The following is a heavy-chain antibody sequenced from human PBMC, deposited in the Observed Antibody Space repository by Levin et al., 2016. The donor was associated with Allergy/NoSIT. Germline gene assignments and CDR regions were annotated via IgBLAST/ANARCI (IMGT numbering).Heavy chain of an antibody. D-gene: IGHD6-19*01. J-gene: IGHJ5*02. Sequence: WIRQPPGKGLEWIGEINHSGSTNYNPSLKSRVTISVDTSKNQFSLKLSSVTAADTAVYYCARVQQWLVKRIDPWGQGTLVTVSS. CDR2: INHSGST. V-gene: IGHV4-34*01. CDR3: ARVQQWLVKRIDP.